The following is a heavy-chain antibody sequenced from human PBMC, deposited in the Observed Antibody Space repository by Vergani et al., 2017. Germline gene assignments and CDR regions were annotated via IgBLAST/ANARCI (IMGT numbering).Heavy chain of an antibody. CDR3: AREXYCTNGVCFTLFDV. CDR1: GGSFNDYW. CDR2: IRHDGIT. Sequence: QAQLQQWGAGLLKPSETLSLTCAIYGGSFNDYWWTWIRQPPGKGLEWIGEIRHDGITHYSPSLKSRVTISIDTSTHQFSLNLRSVTAADTAVYFCAREXYCTNGVCFTLFDVWGQGALVTVSS. D-gene: IGHD2-8*01. J-gene: IGHJ4*02. V-gene: IGHV4-34*01.